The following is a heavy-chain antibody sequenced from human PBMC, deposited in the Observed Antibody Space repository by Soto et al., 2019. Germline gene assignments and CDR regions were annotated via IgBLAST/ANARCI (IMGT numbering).Heavy chain of an antibody. CDR3: ARSSVAAAGTLGN. CDR1: GGTINSYT. V-gene: IGHV1-69*02. Sequence: QVQLVQSGAEVKKPGSSVKVSCKASGGTINSYTINWVRQAPGHGPEWLGRIIPVLGVANYAQTFQGRVTITADKSTSTVYMELTSLRSEDTAVYYCARSSVAAAGTLGNWGPGTLVTVSS. D-gene: IGHD6-13*01. J-gene: IGHJ4*02. CDR2: IIPVLGVA.